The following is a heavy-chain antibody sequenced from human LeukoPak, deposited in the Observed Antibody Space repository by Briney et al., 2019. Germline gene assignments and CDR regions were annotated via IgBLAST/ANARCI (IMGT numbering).Heavy chain of an antibody. CDR3: AKDRQRMGADFDY. V-gene: IGHV3-23*01. CDR1: GFTFSSYA. Sequence: GGSLRLSCAASGFTFSSYAMNWVRQAPGKGLEWVSGISGSGASTSYADSVKGRFTISRDNSRNTIYLLMNSLRAEDTAVYFCAKDRQRMGADFDYWGQGTLVTVSS. CDR2: ISGSGAST. D-gene: IGHD1-26*01. J-gene: IGHJ4*02.